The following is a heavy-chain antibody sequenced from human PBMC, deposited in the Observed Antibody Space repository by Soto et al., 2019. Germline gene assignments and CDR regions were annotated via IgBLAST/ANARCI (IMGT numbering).Heavy chain of an antibody. D-gene: IGHD3-22*01. Sequence: TSETLSLTCTFSGGSISSGDYYWSWIRQPPGKGLEWIGYIYYSGSTYYNPSLKSRVTISVDTSKNQFSLKLSSVTAADTAVYYCARGYYDKRYGMDVWGQGTTVTVSS. V-gene: IGHV4-30-4*01. CDR3: ARGYYDKRYGMDV. J-gene: IGHJ6*02. CDR1: GGSISSGDYY. CDR2: IYYSGST.